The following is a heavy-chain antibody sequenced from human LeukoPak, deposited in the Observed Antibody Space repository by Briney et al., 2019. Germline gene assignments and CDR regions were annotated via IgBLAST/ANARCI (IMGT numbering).Heavy chain of an antibody. Sequence: NSGGSLRLSCAASGFTFSSYSMNWVRQAPGKGLEWVSSISSRSSYIYYADSVKGRFTISRDNAKNSLYLQMNSLRAEDTAVYYCAREYYMDVWGKGTTVTVSS. CDR1: GFTFSSYS. V-gene: IGHV3-21*01. J-gene: IGHJ6*03. CDR3: AREYYMDV. CDR2: ISSRSSYI.